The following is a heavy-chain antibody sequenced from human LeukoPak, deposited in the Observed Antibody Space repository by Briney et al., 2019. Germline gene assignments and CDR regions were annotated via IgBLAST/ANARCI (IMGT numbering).Heavy chain of an antibody. V-gene: IGHV3-7*01. D-gene: IGHD3-9*01. CDR3: ASGGNTYYDILTGYPGY. CDR2: IKQDGSEK. CDR1: GFTLSNYA. J-gene: IGHJ4*02. Sequence: GGSLRLSCEASGFTLSNYAMSWVRQAPGKGLEWVANIKQDGSEKYYVDSVKGRFTISRDNAKNSLYLQMNSLRAEDTAVYYCASGGNTYYDILTGYPGYWGQGTLVTVSS.